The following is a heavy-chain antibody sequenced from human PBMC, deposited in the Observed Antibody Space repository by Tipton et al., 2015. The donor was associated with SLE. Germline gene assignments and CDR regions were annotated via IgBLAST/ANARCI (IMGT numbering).Heavy chain of an antibody. J-gene: IGHJ4*02. CDR3: ARHDYDSNGYYQHSFDY. CDR2: IYYSGST. V-gene: IGHV4-38-2*01. CDR1: GYSISSGYY. D-gene: IGHD3-22*01. Sequence: TLSLTCAVSGYSISSGYYWGWIRQPPGKGLEWIGSIYYSGSTYYNPSLESRVSMSIDTSRNEVFLRLSSVTAADTAVYYCARHDYDSNGYYQHSFDYWGQGTLVTVSS.